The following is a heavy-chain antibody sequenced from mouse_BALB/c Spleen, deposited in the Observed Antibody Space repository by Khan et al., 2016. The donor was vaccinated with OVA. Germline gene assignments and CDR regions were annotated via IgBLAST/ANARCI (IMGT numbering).Heavy chain of an antibody. V-gene: IGHV3-2*02. J-gene: IGHJ4*01. CDR3: ARDGSRYNYAMDY. CDR2: ISYSGST. CDR1: GYSITSDYA. Sequence: EVKLLESGPGLVKPSQSLSLTCTVTGYSITSDYAWNWIRQFPGNKLEWMGYISYSGSTSYNPSLKSRISITRDTSKNQFFLQLNSVTTEDTATCYCARDGSRYNYAMDYWGQGTAVTVSS. D-gene: IGHD2-3*01.